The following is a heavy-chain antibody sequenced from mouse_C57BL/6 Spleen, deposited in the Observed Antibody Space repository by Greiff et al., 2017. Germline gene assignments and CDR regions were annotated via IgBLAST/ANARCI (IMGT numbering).Heavy chain of an antibody. CDR3: ARRDAMDY. V-gene: IGHV5-17*01. Sequence: EVLLVESGGGLVKPGGSLKLSCAASGFTFSDYGMHWVRQAPEQGLEWVAYISSGSSTIYYADTVKGRFTISRDNAKNTLFLQMTRLRSEDTAIYYCARRDAMDYWGQGTSVTVSS. J-gene: IGHJ4*01. CDR1: GFTFSDYG. CDR2: ISSGSSTI.